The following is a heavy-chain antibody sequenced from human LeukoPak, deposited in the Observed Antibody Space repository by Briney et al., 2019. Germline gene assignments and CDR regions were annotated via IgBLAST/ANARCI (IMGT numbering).Heavy chain of an antibody. CDR1: GYTFTGHF. CDR2: INHQRVST. CDR3: ARDRADEYSAGSYVSFDP. V-gene: IGHV1-2*01. D-gene: IGHD3-10*01. Sequence: ASVKVSCKASGYTFTGHFIHWVRQAPGQGREWMGWINHQRVSTSYAQPCLGRVVSTRDTSVHSVYMDMRSLGYDAMATYFCARDRADEYSAGSYVSFDPWGRGTPLTVSS. J-gene: IGHJ5*02.